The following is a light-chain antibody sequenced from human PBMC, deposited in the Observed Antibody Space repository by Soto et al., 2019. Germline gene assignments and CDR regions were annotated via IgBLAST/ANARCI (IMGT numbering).Light chain of an antibody. CDR3: MQTLQTPYT. CDR1: QSLLYGAGYMY. CDR2: LGS. Sequence: DIVMTQSPLSLPVTPGEPASISCRSSQSLLYGAGYMYVDWYLQKPAQPPHLLIFLGSNRASGVPERFSGSVSGTDFTLKISRVETEDVGIYYCMQTLQTPYTFGQATKLEIK. J-gene: IGKJ2*01. V-gene: IGKV2-28*01.